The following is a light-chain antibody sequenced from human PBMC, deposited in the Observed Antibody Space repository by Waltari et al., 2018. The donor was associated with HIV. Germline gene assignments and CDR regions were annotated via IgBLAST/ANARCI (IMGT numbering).Light chain of an antibody. CDR2: SNN. J-gene: IGLJ2*01. CDR1: SSNIGSNT. V-gene: IGLV1-44*01. CDR3: AAWDDSLNGVV. Sequence: QSVLTQPPSASGTPGPRVPISCSGISSNIGSNTVNWYQQHPGSAPKLLIYSNNQRPSGVPDRFSGSKSGTSASLAISGLQSEDEADYYCAAWDDSLNGVVFGGGTKLTVL.